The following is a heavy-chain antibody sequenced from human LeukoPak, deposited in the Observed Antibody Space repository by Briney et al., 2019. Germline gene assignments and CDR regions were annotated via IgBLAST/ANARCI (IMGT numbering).Heavy chain of an antibody. CDR1: GFTFSTYA. CDR3: AKAPGYCSSTSCRYYYYYYYMDV. CDR2: ISNDERDE. V-gene: IGHV3-30*04. D-gene: IGHD2-2*01. J-gene: IGHJ6*03. Sequence: GGSLRLSCAASGFTFSTYAMHWVRQAPGKGLEWVAVISNDERDEYYANSVKGRFTISRDNSKNTLYLQMNSLRAEDTAVYYCAKAPGYCSSTSCRYYYYYYYMDVWGKGTTVTVSS.